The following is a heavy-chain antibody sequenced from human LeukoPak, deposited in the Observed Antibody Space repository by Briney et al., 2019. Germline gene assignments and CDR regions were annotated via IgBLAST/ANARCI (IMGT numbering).Heavy chain of an antibody. Sequence: GGSLRLSCAASGFTFSNAWMDWVRRAPGKGLEWVGRIKSKTDGGTAHYAAPVKGRFTISRDDSRNTLYLQMNSLKTEDTALYYCTRENRHSSGWYGAFDIWGQGTVVTVSS. D-gene: IGHD6-19*01. CDR2: IKSKTDGGTA. CDR3: TRENRHSSGWYGAFDI. J-gene: IGHJ3*02. V-gene: IGHV3-15*01. CDR1: GFTFSNAW.